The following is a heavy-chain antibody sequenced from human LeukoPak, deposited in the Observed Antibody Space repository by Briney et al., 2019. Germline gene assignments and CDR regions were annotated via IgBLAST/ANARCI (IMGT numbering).Heavy chain of an antibody. J-gene: IGHJ4*02. CDR2: IYYSGST. Sequence: SETLSLTCTVSGGSISSYYRSWIRQPPGKGLEWIGYIYYSGSTNYNPSLKSRVTISVDTSKNQFSLKLSSVTAADTAVYYCARNTPDSRRVAAALDYWGQGTLVTVSS. D-gene: IGHD6-13*01. V-gene: IGHV4-59*01. CDR1: GGSISSYY. CDR3: ARNTPDSRRVAAALDY.